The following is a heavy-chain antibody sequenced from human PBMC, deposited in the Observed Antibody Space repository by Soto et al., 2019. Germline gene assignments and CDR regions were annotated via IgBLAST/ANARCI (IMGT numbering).Heavy chain of an antibody. V-gene: IGHV3-7*01. CDR3: ARDSPLYYYDSSGYYSENHFDY. CDR1: GFTLSSYW. J-gene: IGHJ4*02. D-gene: IGHD3-22*01. Sequence: GGCLRLSFAASGFTLSSYWMSWVLQAPWRVLQWVRNIKQDGSEKYYGDSVKGRLTIYRGNAKNSLYLQMKSLRAEDTAVYYCARDSPLYYYDSSGYYSENHFDYWGQGTLVTVPS. CDR2: IKQDGSEK.